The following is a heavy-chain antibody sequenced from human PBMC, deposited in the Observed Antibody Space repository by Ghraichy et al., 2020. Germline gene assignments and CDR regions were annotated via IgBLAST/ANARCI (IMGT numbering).Heavy chain of an antibody. V-gene: IGHV4-38-2*02. Sequence: SETLSLTCSVSGYSISSGYYWGWIRQPPGKGLEWIGSIYHSGSTNYNPSLRSRVTISVDTSKNQFSLKLSSVTAADTAVYYCARGLRFLEWFSRSLGGNNWFDPWGQGTLVTVFS. CDR3: ARGLRFLEWFSRSLGGNNWFDP. CDR2: IYHSGST. J-gene: IGHJ5*02. D-gene: IGHD3-3*01. CDR1: GYSISSGYY.